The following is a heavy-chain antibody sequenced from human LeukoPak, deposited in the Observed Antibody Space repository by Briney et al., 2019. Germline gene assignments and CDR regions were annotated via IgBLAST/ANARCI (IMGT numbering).Heavy chain of an antibody. CDR1: GFPFIDYS. CDR2: ISSSSSYI. D-gene: IGHD3-10*01. Sequence: PGGSLRLSCAASGFPFIDYSVNWVRQAPGKGLEWVSSISSSSSYIFYADSLKGRFTISRDNAKNSLYLQMNSLRAEDTAVYYCARLRDYFTHAFDIWGQGTMVTVSS. V-gene: IGHV3-21*01. J-gene: IGHJ3*02. CDR3: ARLRDYFTHAFDI.